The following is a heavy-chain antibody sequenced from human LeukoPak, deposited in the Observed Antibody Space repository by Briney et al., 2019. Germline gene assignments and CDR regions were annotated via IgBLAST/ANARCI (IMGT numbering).Heavy chain of an antibody. CDR2: IYNSGST. D-gene: IGHD3-10*01. CDR3: ARVSYYLYYFDY. V-gene: IGHV4-31*03. Sequence: SQTLSLTCTVSGGSISSSGYYWSWIRQHPGKGLEWIGYIYNSGSTFYNPSLKSRVTISVDTSKNQFSLNLSSVTAADTAVYYCARVSYYLYYFDYWGQGTLVTVSS. J-gene: IGHJ4*02. CDR1: GGSISSSGYY.